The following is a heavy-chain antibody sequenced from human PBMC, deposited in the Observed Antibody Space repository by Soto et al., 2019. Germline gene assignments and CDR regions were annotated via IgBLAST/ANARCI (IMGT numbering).Heavy chain of an antibody. CDR1: GFISSHYG. D-gene: IGHD2-2*01. Sequence: GGSLRLSCAASGFISSHYGMHWVRQAPGKGLEWLAIISYDGRNKYYADSVKGRFTISRDNSKNTLFLQMSSLRGEDSAVYYCAKDPGVIDKTTSWFFYMDVWGKGTTVTVSS. CDR3: AKDPGVIDKTTSWFFYMDV. V-gene: IGHV3-30*18. J-gene: IGHJ6*03. CDR2: ISYDGRNK.